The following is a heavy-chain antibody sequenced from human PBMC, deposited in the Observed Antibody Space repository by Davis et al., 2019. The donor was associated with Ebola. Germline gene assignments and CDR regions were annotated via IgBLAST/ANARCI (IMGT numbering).Heavy chain of an antibody. CDR3: ARLYTAIVFYGMDV. V-gene: IGHV4-59*08. Sequence: SETLSLTCTVSSGSISSNYWSWIRQPPGKGLEWIGYIYYSGSTNYNPSLKSRVSISVDTSKNQFSLKLSSVTAADTAVYYCARLYTAIVFYGMDVWGQGTTVTVSS. CDR1: SGSISSNY. CDR2: IYYSGST. D-gene: IGHD5-18*01. J-gene: IGHJ6*02.